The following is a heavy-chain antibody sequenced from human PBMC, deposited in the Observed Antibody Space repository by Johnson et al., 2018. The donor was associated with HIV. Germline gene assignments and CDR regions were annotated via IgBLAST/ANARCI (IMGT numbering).Heavy chain of an antibody. Sequence: QVQLVESGGGVVQPGGSLRLSCVASGFAFSSYGMHWVRQAPGKGLEWVSFIRYDGGNKSYGDSVKGRFTISRDNSKNTLYLQMNSLRVEDTAVYYCAKSPGKDHGGNSGAFDIWGQGTMVTVS. V-gene: IGHV3-30*02. CDR1: GFAFSSYG. CDR2: IRYDGGNK. D-gene: IGHD4-23*01. CDR3: AKSPGKDHGGNSGAFDI. J-gene: IGHJ3*02.